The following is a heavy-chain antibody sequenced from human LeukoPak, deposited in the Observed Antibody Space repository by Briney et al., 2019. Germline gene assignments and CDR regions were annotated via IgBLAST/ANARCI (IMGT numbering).Heavy chain of an antibody. CDR1: GYTFTDYY. CDR2: INPSGGST. V-gene: IGHV1-46*01. D-gene: IGHD1-26*01. CDR3: ARDMRYSGSYYGY. J-gene: IGHJ4*02. Sequence: ASVKVSCKASGYTFTDYYIHWVRQAPGQGLEWMGIINPSGGSTSYAQKLQGRVTMTTDTSTSTAYMELRSLRSDDTAVYYCARDMRYSGSYYGYWGQGTLVTVSS.